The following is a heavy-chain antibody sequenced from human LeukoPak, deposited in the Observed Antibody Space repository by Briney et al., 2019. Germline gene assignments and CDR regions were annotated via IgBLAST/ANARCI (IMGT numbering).Heavy chain of an antibody. Sequence: PGGSLRLSCAASGFTFSSYSRNWVRQAPGKGLEWVSYISSSSSTIYYADSVKGRFTISRDNAKNSLYLQMNSLRAEDTAVYYCARDERSIVVVPAAIGSSYYYYGMDVWGQGTTVTVSS. CDR2: ISSSSSTI. CDR1: GFTFSSYS. CDR3: ARDERSIVVVPAAIGSSYYYYGMDV. D-gene: IGHD2-2*01. V-gene: IGHV3-48*01. J-gene: IGHJ6*02.